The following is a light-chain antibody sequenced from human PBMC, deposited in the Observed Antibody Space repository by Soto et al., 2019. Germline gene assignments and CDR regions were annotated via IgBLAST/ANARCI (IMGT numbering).Light chain of an antibody. CDR2: DAS. Sequence: DIQMTQSPSTLSASVGDRVTITCRASQSISSWLAWNQQKPGKAPKLLIYDASSLESGVPSRFRGSASGTEFTLTISSLQPDDFATYYCQQYNSYPLTFGGGTKVEIK. CDR1: QSISSW. J-gene: IGKJ4*01. V-gene: IGKV1-5*01. CDR3: QQYNSYPLT.